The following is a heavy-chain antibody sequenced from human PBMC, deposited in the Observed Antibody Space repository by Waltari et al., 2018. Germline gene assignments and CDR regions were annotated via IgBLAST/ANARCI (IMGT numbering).Heavy chain of an antibody. V-gene: IGHV3-48*03. Sequence: EVQLVESGGGLVQPGGSLRLSCVGSGFSFSSYEMNWVRQAPGKGLGVISKITSSSSDFTYANSGKGRFTISRDDAKNSLYLEMNSLSAEDTAVYYCATEWELGAHNALDIWGQGTMVTVSS. J-gene: IGHJ3*02. CDR1: GFSFSSYE. D-gene: IGHD1-26*01. CDR2: ITSSSSDF. CDR3: ATEWELGAHNALDI.